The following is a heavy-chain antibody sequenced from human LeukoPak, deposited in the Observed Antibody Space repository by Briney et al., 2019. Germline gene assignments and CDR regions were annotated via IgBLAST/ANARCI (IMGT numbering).Heavy chain of an antibody. CDR3: ARGRGCSSLSCYPDY. J-gene: IGHJ4*02. D-gene: IGHD2-2*01. Sequence: GGPLRFSCAASGFSFSGFTINWVRKPPGKGLDWVSSISPGSNYKHYANSVKGRFTISRDNAKNSLYLQMNSLGAEDTALYYCARGRGCSSLSCYPDYWGQGTLVTVSS. CDR1: GFSFSGFT. V-gene: IGHV3-21*01. CDR2: ISPGSNYK.